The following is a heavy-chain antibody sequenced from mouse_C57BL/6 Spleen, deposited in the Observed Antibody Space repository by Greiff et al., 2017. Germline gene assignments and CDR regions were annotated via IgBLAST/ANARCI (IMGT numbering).Heavy chain of an antibody. J-gene: IGHJ4*01. Sequence: QVQLQQSGAELVKPGASVKISCKASGYAFSSYWMNWVKQRPGKGLAWIGQLYPGDGDTNYNGKFKGKATLTADKSSSTAYMQLSSLTSEDSAVYFCARGGYYGNYEDYYAMDYWGQGTSVTVSS. CDR3: ARGGYYGNYEDYYAMDY. CDR2: LYPGDGDT. D-gene: IGHD2-1*01. CDR1: GYAFSSYW. V-gene: IGHV1-80*01.